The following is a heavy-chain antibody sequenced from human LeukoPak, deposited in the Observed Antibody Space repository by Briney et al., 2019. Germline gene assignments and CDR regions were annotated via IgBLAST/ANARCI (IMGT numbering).Heavy chain of an antibody. V-gene: IGHV3-21*01. J-gene: IGHJ6*02. CDR2: ISSSSSYI. CDR1: GFTLSSYS. CDR3: ARGAATMVRGVGMDV. D-gene: IGHD3-10*01. Sequence: PGGSLRLSCAASGFTLSSYSMNWVRQAPGKGLEWVSSISSSSSYIYYADSVKDRFTISRDNAKNSLYLQMNSLRAEDTAVYYCARGAATMVRGVGMDVWGQGTTVTVSS.